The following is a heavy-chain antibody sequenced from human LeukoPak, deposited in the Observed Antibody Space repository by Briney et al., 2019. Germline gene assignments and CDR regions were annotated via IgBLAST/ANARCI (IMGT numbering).Heavy chain of an antibody. CDR3: VRARAGGLDY. CDR2: LSFDGAHK. D-gene: IGHD3-16*01. Sequence: PERSLRLSCVASGFTFRHYAVHWVRQAPGRGLEWVAVLSFDGAHKYYAESVKGRFTISRDNSNNTPFLQMDSLRIEDTALYYCVRARAGGLDYWGQGTLVTVSS. CDR1: GFTFRHYA. J-gene: IGHJ4*02. V-gene: IGHV3-30*04.